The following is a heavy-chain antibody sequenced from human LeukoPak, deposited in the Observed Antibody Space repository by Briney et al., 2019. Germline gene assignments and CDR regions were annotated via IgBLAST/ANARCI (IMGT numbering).Heavy chain of an antibody. CDR2: INPSGGST. J-gene: IGHJ4*02. CDR3: ARDGNSSGWYGHFDY. CDR1: GYTFTSYY. V-gene: IGHV1-46*01. D-gene: IGHD6-19*01. Sequence: ASVKVSCKASGYTFTSYYMHWVRQAPGQGLEWMGIINPSGGSTSYAQKFQGRVTMTRDMSTSTVYMELSSLRSEDTAVYYCARDGNSSGWYGHFDYWGQGTLVTVSS.